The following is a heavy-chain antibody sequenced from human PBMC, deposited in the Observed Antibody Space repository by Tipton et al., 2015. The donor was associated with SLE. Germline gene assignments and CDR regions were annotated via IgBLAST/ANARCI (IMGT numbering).Heavy chain of an antibody. V-gene: IGHV5-51*03. D-gene: IGHD1-1*01. Sequence: QLVQSGAEVKKPGESLKISCKGSGYSFSSYWIGWVRQMPGKGLEWMGIIYPGDSDIKYSPSFQGRVTFAADKSISTVFLQWSSLKASDTAMYYCASLLDGRTYLGHFDYWGQGTLVTVSS. CDR2: IYPGDSDI. CDR1: GYSFSSYW. CDR3: ASLLDGRTYLGHFDY. J-gene: IGHJ4*02.